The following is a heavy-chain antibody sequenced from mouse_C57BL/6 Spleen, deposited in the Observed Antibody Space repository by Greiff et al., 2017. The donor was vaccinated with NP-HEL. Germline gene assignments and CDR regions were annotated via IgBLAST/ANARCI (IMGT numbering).Heavy chain of an antibody. CDR2: ISYDGSN. V-gene: IGHV3-6*01. CDR1: GYSITSGYY. CDR3: ARDLSPFAY. J-gene: IGHJ3*01. Sequence: EVKLQESGPGLVKPSQSLSLTCSVTGYSITSGYYWNWIRQFPGNKLEWMGYISYDGSNNYNPSLKNRISITRDTSKNQFFLKLNSVTTEGTATYYCARDLSPFAYWGQGTLVTVSA.